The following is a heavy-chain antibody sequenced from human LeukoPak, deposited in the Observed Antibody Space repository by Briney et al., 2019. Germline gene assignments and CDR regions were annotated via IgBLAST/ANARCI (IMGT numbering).Heavy chain of an antibody. J-gene: IGHJ3*02. Sequence: SETLSLTCTVSGGSISSYYWSWIRQPPGKGLEWIGYIYYSGSTNYNPSLKSRVTISVDTSKNQFSLKLSSVTAAATAVYYCARDLGGSNDAFDIWGQGTMVTVSS. CDR3: ARDLGGSNDAFDI. V-gene: IGHV4-59*01. CDR1: GGSISSYY. CDR2: IYYSGST.